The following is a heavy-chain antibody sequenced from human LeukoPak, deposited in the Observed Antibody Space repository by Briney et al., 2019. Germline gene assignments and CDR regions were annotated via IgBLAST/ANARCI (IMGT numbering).Heavy chain of an antibody. D-gene: IGHD3-10*01. CDR2: ISGSGGST. V-gene: IGHV3-23*01. CDR1: GFTFSSYA. J-gene: IGHJ4*02. Sequence: GGSLRLSCAASGFTFSSYAMSWVRQAPGKGLEWVSAISGSGGSTYYADSVKGRFTISRDNSKNTLYLQMNSLRAEDTAVYYCARAKPKNMVRGLIMRRESRYYFDYWGQGTLVTVSS. CDR3: ARAKPKNMVRGLIMRRESRYYFDY.